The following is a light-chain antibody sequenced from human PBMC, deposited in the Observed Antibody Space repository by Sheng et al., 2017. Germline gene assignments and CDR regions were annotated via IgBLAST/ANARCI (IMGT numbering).Light chain of an antibody. CDR1: KLGDKY. Sequence: SYELTQPPSVSVSPGQTASITCSGDKLGDKYACWYQQKPGQSPVLVIYQDNKRPSGIPERFSGSSSGDTATLTISGTQAMDEADYYCQEWAGSTAVFGGGTKLSVL. CDR3: QEWAGSTAV. V-gene: IGLV3-1*01. CDR2: QDN. J-gene: IGLJ2*01.